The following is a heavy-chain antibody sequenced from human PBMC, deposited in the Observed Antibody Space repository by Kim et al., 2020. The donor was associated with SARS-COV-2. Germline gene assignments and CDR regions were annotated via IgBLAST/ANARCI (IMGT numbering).Heavy chain of an antibody. CDR3: ARDHGSGSYSGWFDP. D-gene: IGHD3-10*01. CDR1: GGSFSGYY. J-gene: IGHJ5*02. Sequence: SETLSLTCAVYGGSFSGYYWSWIRQPPGKGLEWIGEINHSGSTNYNPSLKSRVTISVDTSKNQFSLKLSSVTAADTAVYYCARDHGSGSYSGWFDPWGQGTLVTVSS. CDR2: INHSGST. V-gene: IGHV4-34*01.